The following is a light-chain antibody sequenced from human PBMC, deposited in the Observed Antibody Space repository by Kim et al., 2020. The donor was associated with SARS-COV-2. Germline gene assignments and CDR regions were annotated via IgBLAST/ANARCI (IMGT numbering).Light chain of an antibody. Sequence: GQSVTISCPGTSSDVGGYNYISWYQQHPGKAPKLVIHDVTERPSGVPDRFSGSKSGNTASLTISGLQAEDEADYFCCSYAGTYTWVFGGGTQLTVL. V-gene: IGLV2-11*01. CDR3: CSYAGTYTWV. CDR1: SSDVGGYNY. J-gene: IGLJ2*01. CDR2: DVT.